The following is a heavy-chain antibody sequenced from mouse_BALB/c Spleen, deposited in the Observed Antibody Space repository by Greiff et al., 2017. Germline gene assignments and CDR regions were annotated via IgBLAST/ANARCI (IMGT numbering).Heavy chain of an antibody. CDR3: ARHGNYGYYAMDY. Sequence: EVKLMESGGGLVQPGGSLKLSCAASGFTFSSYTMSWVRQTPEKRLEWVAYISNGGGSTYYPDTVKGRFTISRDNAKNTLYLQMSSLKSEDTAMYYCARHGNYGYYAMDYWGQGTSVTVSS. J-gene: IGHJ4*01. CDR2: ISNGGGST. D-gene: IGHD2-1*01. V-gene: IGHV5-12-2*01. CDR1: GFTFSSYT.